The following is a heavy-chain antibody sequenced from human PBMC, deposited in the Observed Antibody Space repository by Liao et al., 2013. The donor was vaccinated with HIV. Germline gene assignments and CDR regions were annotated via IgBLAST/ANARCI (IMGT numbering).Heavy chain of an antibody. CDR3: ARGQTYYDFIPYYYYMDV. D-gene: IGHD3-3*01. V-gene: IGHV4-34*01. CDR1: GGSFSGYY. CDR2: INHSGST. Sequence: QVQLQQWGAGLLKPSETLSLTCAVYGGSFSGYYWSWIRQPPGKRLEWIGEINHSGSTNYNPSLKSRVTISVDTSKNQFSLKLSSVTAADTAVYYCARGQTYYDFIPYYYYMDVWGKGTTVTVSS. J-gene: IGHJ6*03.